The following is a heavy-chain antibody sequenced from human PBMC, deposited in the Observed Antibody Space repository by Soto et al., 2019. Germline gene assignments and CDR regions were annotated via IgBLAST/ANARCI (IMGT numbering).Heavy chain of an antibody. D-gene: IGHD3-10*01. CDR1: GFTFSDHY. J-gene: IGHJ4*02. CDR2: SRNKDHSYST. V-gene: IGHV3-72*01. Sequence: GGSLRLSCAVSGFTFSDHYMDWVRQAPGKGLEWVGRSRNKDHSYSTEYAASVKGRFTISRDDSESSLCLHMNSLKAEDTAVYYCVRGYRGLDKWGQGTLVTV. CDR3: VRGYRGLDK.